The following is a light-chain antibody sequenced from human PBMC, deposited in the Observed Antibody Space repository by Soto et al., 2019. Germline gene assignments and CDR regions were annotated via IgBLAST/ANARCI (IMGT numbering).Light chain of an antibody. CDR2: DAS. V-gene: IGKV1-5*01. CDR1: QTISTW. CDR3: QQYYSYPT. J-gene: IGKJ4*01. Sequence: DIQMTQSPSTLSASVGDRVTITCRASQTISTWLTWYQQKPGKAPELLIYDASTLESGVPSRFSGSGSGTEFSLTISSLQSEDFATYCCQQYYSYPTFGGGTKVDIK.